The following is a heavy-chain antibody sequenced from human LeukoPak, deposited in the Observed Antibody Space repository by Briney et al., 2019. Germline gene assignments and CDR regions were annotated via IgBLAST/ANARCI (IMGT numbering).Heavy chain of an antibody. CDR2: ISGSGSSA. V-gene: IGHV3-23*01. CDR3: ARGEDYGTNSFDY. CDR1: GFTFSSYA. Sequence: GGSLRLSCAASGFTFSSYAMSWVRQAPGKGLEWVSGISGSGSSAYYADSVKGRFTISRDNSKNSLYLQMNSLRAEDTAVYYCARGEDYGTNSFDYWGQGTLVTVSS. J-gene: IGHJ4*02. D-gene: IGHD4-17*01.